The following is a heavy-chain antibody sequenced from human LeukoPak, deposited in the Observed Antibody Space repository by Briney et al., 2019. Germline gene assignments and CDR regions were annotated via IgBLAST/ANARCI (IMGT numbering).Heavy chain of an antibody. CDR2: ISYDGSNK. D-gene: IGHD5-18*01. Sequence: GRSLRLSCAASGFTFSSYAMHWVRQAPGKGLEWVAVISYDGSNKYYADSVKGRFTISRDNSKNTLYLQMNSLRAEDTAVYYCARGLQLWSDLDYWGQGTLVTVSS. CDR1: GFTFSSYA. CDR3: ARGLQLWSDLDY. J-gene: IGHJ4*02. V-gene: IGHV3-30-3*01.